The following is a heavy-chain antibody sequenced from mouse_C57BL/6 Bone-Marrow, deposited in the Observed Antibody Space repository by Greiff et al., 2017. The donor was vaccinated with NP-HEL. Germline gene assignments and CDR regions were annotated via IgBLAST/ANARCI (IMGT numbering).Heavy chain of an antibody. CDR1: GYAFSSSW. D-gene: IGHD4-1*01. CDR3: AILGRDY. CDR2: IYPGDGDT. V-gene: IGHV1-82*01. J-gene: IGHJ2*01. Sequence: VQRVESGPELVKPGASVKISCKASGYAFSSSWMNWVKQRPGKGLEWIGRIYPGDGDTNYNGKFKGKATLTADKSSSTAYMQLSSLTSEDSAVYFCAILGRDYWGQGTTLTVSS.